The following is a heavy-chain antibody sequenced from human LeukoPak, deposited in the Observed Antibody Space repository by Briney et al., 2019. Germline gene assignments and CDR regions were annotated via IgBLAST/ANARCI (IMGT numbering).Heavy chain of an antibody. V-gene: IGHV3-21*04. Sequence: GGSLRLSCAASGFTFSSYSMNWVRQAPGKGLEWVSSISSSSSYIYYADSVKGRFTISRDNAKNSLYLQMNSLRAEDTAVYYRANSDYGGNSGPLYYYYGMDVWGQGTTVTVSS. J-gene: IGHJ6*02. CDR1: GFTFSSYS. CDR2: ISSSSSYI. CDR3: ANSDYGGNSGPLYYYYGMDV. D-gene: IGHD4-23*01.